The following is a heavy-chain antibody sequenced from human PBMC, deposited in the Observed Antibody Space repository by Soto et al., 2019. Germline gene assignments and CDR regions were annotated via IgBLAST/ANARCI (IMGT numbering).Heavy chain of an antibody. CDR2: IGASGAST. Sequence: LRLSCAASGFTFSNFAMSWVRQVPGKGLEWVSAIGASGASTFYADSVRGRFTVSRDNSKNTLVLQMKSLRVDDTAIYYCVNSHSDEDDHWGQGALVTVSS. D-gene: IGHD1-26*01. J-gene: IGHJ5*02. CDR1: GFTFSNFA. V-gene: IGHV3-23*01. CDR3: VNSHSDEDDH.